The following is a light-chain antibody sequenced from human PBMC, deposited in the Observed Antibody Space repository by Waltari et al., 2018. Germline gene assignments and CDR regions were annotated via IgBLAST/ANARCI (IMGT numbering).Light chain of an antibody. J-gene: IGKJ1*01. CDR2: KAS. Sequence: DIQMTQFPSTLSASVGVRVTIPCRASQSIGSWLAWYQQKPGEAPKVLIYKASILESGVPSRFSGSGSGTEFTLTISSLQPDDFATYYCQQYQSPPWTFGQGTNVEIK. CDR3: QQYQSPPWT. CDR1: QSIGSW. V-gene: IGKV1-5*03.